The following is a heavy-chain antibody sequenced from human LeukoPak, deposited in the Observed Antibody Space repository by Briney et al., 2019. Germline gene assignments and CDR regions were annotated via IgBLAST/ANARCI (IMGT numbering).Heavy chain of an antibody. V-gene: IGHV4-4*07. J-gene: IGHJ4*02. CDR1: GGSISSYY. Sequence: PSETLSLTCTVSGGSISSYYWSWIRQPAGKGLEWIGRIYTSGSTNYNPSLKSRVTMSVDTSKNQFSLKLSSVTAADTAVYYCASTFSYYGSGSFDYRGQGTLVTVSS. CDR2: IYTSGST. D-gene: IGHD3-10*01. CDR3: ASTFSYYGSGSFDY.